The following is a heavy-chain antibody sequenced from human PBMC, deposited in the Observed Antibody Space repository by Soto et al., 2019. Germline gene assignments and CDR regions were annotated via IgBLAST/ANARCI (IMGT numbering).Heavy chain of an antibody. J-gene: IGHJ4*02. CDR2: LYRSGTT. CDR1: GASVNSGSSY. D-gene: IGHD3-22*01. Sequence: TETLSLTCAVSGASVNSGSSYWSWIRQPPGKGLEWIGYLYRSGTTNYNPSLKSRVTVSVDTSKSQFSLKLTSVTAADTAVYYCARSGGYFFPFDGWGQGTLVTVSS. V-gene: IGHV4-61*01. CDR3: ARSGGYFFPFDG.